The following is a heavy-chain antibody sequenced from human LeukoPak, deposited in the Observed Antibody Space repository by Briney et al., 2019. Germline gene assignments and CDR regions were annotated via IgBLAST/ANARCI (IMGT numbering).Heavy chain of an antibody. D-gene: IGHD3-10*01. V-gene: IGHV4-31*03. CDR3: ARASGSYMYYGMDV. J-gene: IGHJ6*02. CDR1: GGSISSGGYY. CDR2: IYYSGST. Sequence: TPPLTCTVSGGSISSGGYYWSWIRQHPGKGLEWIGYIYYSGSTYYNPSLKSRVTISVDTSKNQFSLKLSSVTAADTAVYYCARASGSYMYYGMDVWGQGTTATVSS.